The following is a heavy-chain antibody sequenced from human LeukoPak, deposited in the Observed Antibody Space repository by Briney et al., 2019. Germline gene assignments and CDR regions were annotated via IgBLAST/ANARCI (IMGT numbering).Heavy chain of an antibody. J-gene: IGHJ4*02. CDR1: GLTFINHG. V-gene: IGHV3-30*02. Sequence: GGSLRLSCTASGLTFINHGMHWVRQAPGKGLEWVAFIPYDGTNKYYADSVKGRFTISRDNSNNMLSLQMSSLRAEDTALYYCVNGCDSRGYFCYFDYWGQGALVTVSS. CDR2: IPYDGTNK. CDR3: VNGCDSRGYFCYFDY. D-gene: IGHD3-22*01.